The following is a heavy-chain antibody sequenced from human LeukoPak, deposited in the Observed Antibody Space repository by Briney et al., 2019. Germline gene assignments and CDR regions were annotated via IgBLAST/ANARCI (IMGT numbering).Heavy chain of an antibody. Sequence: GRSLRLSCAASGFTFSTYAMHWVRQAPGKGLEWVAIISYDGGSTSYADSVKGRFTISRDNSKNTLYLQMSSLRTEDTAVYYCAKIEGSSSYYFDYWGEGTLVTVSS. D-gene: IGHD6-6*01. CDR3: AKIEGSSSYYFDY. J-gene: IGHJ4*02. CDR1: GFTFSTYA. V-gene: IGHV3-30*18. CDR2: ISYDGGST.